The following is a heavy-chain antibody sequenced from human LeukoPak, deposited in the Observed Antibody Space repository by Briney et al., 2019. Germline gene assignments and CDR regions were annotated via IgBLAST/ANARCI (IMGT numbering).Heavy chain of an antibody. CDR3: ARQDDQDHGDPNWFDP. CDR2: IFFKGNT. J-gene: IGHJ5*02. CDR1: VGSINTGSYW. V-gene: IGHV4-39*01. D-gene: IGHD4-17*01. Sequence: SEPLSLTCSISVGSINTGSYWWGWIRQTPVKGVESIGSIFFKGNTFYNPYLKRRVTISVDNFNDQFSRRLTSVTAEDTAIYYCARQDDQDHGDPNWFDPWGQGILVTVSS.